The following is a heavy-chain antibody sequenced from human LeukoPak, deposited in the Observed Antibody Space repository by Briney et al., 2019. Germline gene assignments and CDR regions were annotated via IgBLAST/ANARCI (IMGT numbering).Heavy chain of an antibody. CDR1: GFTFSSYA. V-gene: IGHV3-23*01. D-gene: IGHD6-19*01. CDR2: ISGSGGST. CDR3: AKSYTSGWYGFDY. J-gene: IGHJ4*02. Sequence: GGSLRLSCAASGFTFSSYAMSWVRQAPGKGLEWVSAISGSGGSTYYADSVKGRFTISRDNSKNTLYLQMNGLRAEDTAVYYCAKSYTSGWYGFDYWGQGTLVTVSS.